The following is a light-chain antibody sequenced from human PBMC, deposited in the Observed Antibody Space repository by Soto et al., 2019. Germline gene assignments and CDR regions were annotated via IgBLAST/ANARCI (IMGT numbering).Light chain of an antibody. CDR1: QSVSSSY. J-gene: IGKJ1*01. CDR2: GAS. CDR3: QQYATSPRT. Sequence: EIVLTQSPGTLSLSPGERATLSCRASQSVSSSYLAWYQQKTGQAPRLLIYGASNRFTGISDRFSGSGSGTDFTFTISRLEPEDFAVYYFQQYATSPRTFGQGTKVDIK. V-gene: IGKV3-20*01.